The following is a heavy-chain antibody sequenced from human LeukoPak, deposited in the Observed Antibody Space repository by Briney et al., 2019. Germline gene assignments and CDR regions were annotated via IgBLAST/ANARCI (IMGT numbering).Heavy chain of an antibody. CDR3: ARGLPGGFDP. CDR1: GYTFSGYY. Sequence: ASVKVSCKASGYTFSGYYIHWVRQAPGQGLEWMGWINPNSGGTNYARKFQGRVTMTRATPITTAYMELSRLTSDDTAVYYCARGLPGGFDPWGQGTLVTVSS. J-gene: IGHJ5*02. D-gene: IGHD3-16*01. CDR2: INPNSGGT. V-gene: IGHV1-2*02.